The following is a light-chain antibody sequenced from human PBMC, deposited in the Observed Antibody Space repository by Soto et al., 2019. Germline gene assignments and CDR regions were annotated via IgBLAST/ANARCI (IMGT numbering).Light chain of an antibody. V-gene: IGKV3-20*01. J-gene: IGKJ1*01. CDR2: GAS. CDR1: QSVSSRF. Sequence: EIVLTQSPGTLSLSPGERATLSCRASQSVSSRFLAWYQQKPGQAPKVLIYGASTRATGIPDRFSGSGSETDFTLTISRLEPEDFAVYYCQQYESSRTFGQGTKVEMK. CDR3: QQYESSRT.